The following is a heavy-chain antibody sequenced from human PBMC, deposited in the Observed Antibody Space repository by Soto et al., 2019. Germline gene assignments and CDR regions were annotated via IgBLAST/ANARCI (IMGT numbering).Heavy chain of an antibody. J-gene: IGHJ6*03. CDR1: GFTVSSNY. D-gene: IGHD6-13*01. CDR3: GRVIMAAAGCYYYYYMDV. Sequence: GGSLRLSCAASGFTVSSNYMSWVRQAPGKGLEWVSVIYSGGGTYYTDSVKGRFTLSRDNSKNTLYLQMNSLRAEDTAAYYYGRVIMAAAGCYYYYYMDVWGKGTTVTVSS. CDR2: IYSGGGT. V-gene: IGHV3-66*01.